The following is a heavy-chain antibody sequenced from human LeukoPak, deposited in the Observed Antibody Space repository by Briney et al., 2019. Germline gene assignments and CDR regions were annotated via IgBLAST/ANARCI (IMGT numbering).Heavy chain of an antibody. D-gene: IGHD2-2*01. CDR1: GGSVSSGSYY. J-gene: IGHJ4*02. Sequence: SETLSLTCTVSGGSVSSGSYYWSWIRQPPGKGLEWIGYIYYRGSTNYNPSLKSRVTISVDTSKNQFSLKLSSVTAADTAVYYCASYCSSTSCYADFDYWGQGTLVTVSS. V-gene: IGHV4-61*01. CDR3: ASYCSSTSCYADFDY. CDR2: IYYRGST.